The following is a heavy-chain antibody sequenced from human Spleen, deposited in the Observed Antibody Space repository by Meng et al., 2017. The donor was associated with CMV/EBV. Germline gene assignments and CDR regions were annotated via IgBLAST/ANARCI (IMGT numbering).Heavy chain of an antibody. Sequence: ASVKVSCKTSGYTFTNSFFHWVRQAPGQGLGWMARIDPSGDSPTYAQNFQGRVTMTRDTSTTTVYLDLTSLTSGDTAMYYCARDTPGEDKWDWGQGTLVTVSS. J-gene: IGHJ4*02. V-gene: IGHV1-46*01. CDR3: ARDTPGEDKWD. D-gene: IGHD2-15*01. CDR1: GYTFTNSF. CDR2: IDPSGDSP.